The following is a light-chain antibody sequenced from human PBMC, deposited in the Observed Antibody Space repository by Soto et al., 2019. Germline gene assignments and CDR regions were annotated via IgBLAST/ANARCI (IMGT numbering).Light chain of an antibody. CDR2: GAY. CDR1: QNINNN. V-gene: IGKV3-15*01. CDR3: QQRSNWPPIT. Sequence: EIVMTQSPATLSVSPGERATLFCRASQNINNNLAWYQQKPGQAPRLLIYGAYTRATGIPATFSGSGSGTEFTLTISSLQSEDFAVYYCQQRSNWPPITFGQGTRLEIK. J-gene: IGKJ5*01.